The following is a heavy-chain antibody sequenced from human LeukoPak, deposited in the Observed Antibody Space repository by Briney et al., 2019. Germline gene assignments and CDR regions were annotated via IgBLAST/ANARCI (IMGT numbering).Heavy chain of an antibody. D-gene: IGHD2-8*02. CDR1: GITLSNYG. CDR3: AKRGVVIRVVLVGFHKEAYYFDS. J-gene: IGHJ4*02. V-gene: IGHV3-23*01. Sequence: GGSLRLSCAVSGITLSNYGMSWVRQAPGKGLEWVAGIGGSGGRTNYADSVKGRFTISRDSPKSTLYLQMNSLRAEDTAVYFCAKRGVVIRVVLVGFHKEAYYFDSWGQGALVTVSS. CDR2: IGGSGGRT.